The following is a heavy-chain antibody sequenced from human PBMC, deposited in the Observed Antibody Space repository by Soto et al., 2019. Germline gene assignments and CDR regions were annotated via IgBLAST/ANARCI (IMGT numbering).Heavy chain of an antibody. CDR2: ISAYNGNT. Sequence: QVQLVQSGAEVKKPGASVKVSCKASGYTFTSYGISWVRQAPGQGLEWMGWISAYNGNTNYAQKLQGRVTMTTDTXXSXAXXELRSLRSDDTAVYYCARGEWEPSRVGYYYYGMDVWGQGTTVTVSS. D-gene: IGHD1-26*01. CDR3: ARGEWEPSRVGYYYYGMDV. J-gene: IGHJ6*02. V-gene: IGHV1-18*01. CDR1: GYTFTSYG.